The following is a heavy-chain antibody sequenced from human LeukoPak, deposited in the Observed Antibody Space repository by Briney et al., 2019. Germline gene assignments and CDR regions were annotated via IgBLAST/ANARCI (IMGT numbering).Heavy chain of an antibody. CDR2: IKKDGSEK. Sequence: GGSLRLSCAASGFTFSSYSMNWVRRAPGKGLEWVANIKKDGSEKYYVDSVKGRFTISRDNAKTSLYLQMNSLRAEDTAVYYCARDLSGVVGYTYGRGIDYWGQGTLVTVSS. CDR3: ARDLSGVVGYTYGRGIDY. CDR1: GFTFSSYS. D-gene: IGHD5-18*01. V-gene: IGHV3-7*01. J-gene: IGHJ4*02.